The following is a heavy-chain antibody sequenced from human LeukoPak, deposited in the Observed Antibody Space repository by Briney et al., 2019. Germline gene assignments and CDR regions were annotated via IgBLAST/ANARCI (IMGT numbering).Heavy chain of an antibody. J-gene: IGHJ4*02. CDR3: ARGIDSSGYFQFDY. CDR1: GGSFSGYY. V-gene: IGHV4-34*01. CDR2: INHSGST. D-gene: IGHD3-22*01. Sequence: SETLSLTCAVYGGSFSGYYWSWIRQPPGKGLEWIGEINHSGSTNYNPSLKSRVTISVDTSKNQFSLKLSSVTAADTAVYYCARGIDSSGYFQFDYWGQGTLVTVSS.